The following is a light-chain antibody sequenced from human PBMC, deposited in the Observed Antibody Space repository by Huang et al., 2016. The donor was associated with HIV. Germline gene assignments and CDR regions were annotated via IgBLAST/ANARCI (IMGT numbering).Light chain of an antibody. J-gene: IGKJ2*01. CDR2: SAS. Sequence: DIQMTQSPSSLPTSVGDRVTITCRASQDIGNYLAWYQQKPGKVPKLLIYSASTLQSGVPSLFRGSGSVTDFTLTISSLQPEDVATYYCQKYNSAPYTFGQGTKLDI. CDR3: QKYNSAPYT. CDR1: QDIGNY. V-gene: IGKV1-27*01.